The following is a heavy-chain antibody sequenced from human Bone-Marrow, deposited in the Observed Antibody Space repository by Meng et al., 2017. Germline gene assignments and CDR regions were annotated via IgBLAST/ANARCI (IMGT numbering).Heavy chain of an antibody. CDR3: AREPGGHYDSSGPI. CDR2: IYYSGST. D-gene: IGHD3-22*01. J-gene: IGHJ3*02. CDR1: GGSISSGGYY. V-gene: IGHV4-31*03. Sequence: SETLSLTCTVSGGSISSGGYYWRWIRQHPGKGLEWIGYIYYSGSTYYNPSLKSRVTISVDTSKNQFSLKLSSVTAADTAVYYCAREPGGHYDSSGPIWGQGTMVTVSS.